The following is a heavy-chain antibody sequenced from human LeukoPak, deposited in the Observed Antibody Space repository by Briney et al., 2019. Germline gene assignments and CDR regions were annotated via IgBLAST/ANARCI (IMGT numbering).Heavy chain of an antibody. CDR1: GFTFSSYS. Sequence: PGGSLRLSCAASGFTFSSYSMNWVRQAPGKGLEWVSSISSSSSYIYYADSVKGRFTISRDSAKNSLYLQMNSLRAEDTAVYYCARENTMVRDGMSCDAFDIWGQGTMVTVSS. CDR3: ARENTMVRDGMSCDAFDI. V-gene: IGHV3-21*01. J-gene: IGHJ3*02. D-gene: IGHD3-10*01. CDR2: ISSSSSYI.